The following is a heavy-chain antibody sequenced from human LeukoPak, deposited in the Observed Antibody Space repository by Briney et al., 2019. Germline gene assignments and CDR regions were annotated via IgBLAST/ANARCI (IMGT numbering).Heavy chain of an antibody. CDR3: ATEKSSGWGNFDY. CDR1: GGTFSSYA. CDR2: IIPIFGTA. V-gene: IGHV1-69*05. D-gene: IGHD6-19*01. Sequence: ASVKVSCKASGGTFSSYAISWVRQAPGQGLEWMGRIIPIFGTANYAQKFQGRVTITTDESTSTAYMELSSLRSEDTAVYYCATEKSSGWGNFDYWGQGTLVTVSS. J-gene: IGHJ4*02.